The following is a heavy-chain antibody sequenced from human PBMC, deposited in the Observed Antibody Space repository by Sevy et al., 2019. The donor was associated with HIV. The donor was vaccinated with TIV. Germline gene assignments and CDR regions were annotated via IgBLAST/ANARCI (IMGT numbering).Heavy chain of an antibody. CDR1: RFTFSSYW. D-gene: IGHD3-22*01. Sequence: GGSLRLSCTASRFTFSSYWMSWVRQAPGKGLEWVANINQDGSEKYHLDSVKGRFTISRDNAKKSLYLQMSSLRAEDSSVYFGARVSSIYEDRGYCYAMDVWGQGTTVTVSS. CDR2: INQDGSEK. V-gene: IGHV3-7*01. CDR3: ARVSSIYEDRGYCYAMDV. J-gene: IGHJ6*02.